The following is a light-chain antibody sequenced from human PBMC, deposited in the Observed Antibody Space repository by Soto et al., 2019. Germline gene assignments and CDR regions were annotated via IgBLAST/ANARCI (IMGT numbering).Light chain of an antibody. CDR1: QSIRSY. CDR3: QHSYSTPRT. J-gene: IGKJ1*01. CDR2: ATF. Sequence: DIQMTQSPSSLSASVGDRVTITCRASQSIRSYLNWYQQKPGKAPKLLIYATFSLQSGVPSRFSGSGSGTDFTLTISSLQPEDCATYYCQHSYSTPRTFGQGTKVEIK. V-gene: IGKV1-39*01.